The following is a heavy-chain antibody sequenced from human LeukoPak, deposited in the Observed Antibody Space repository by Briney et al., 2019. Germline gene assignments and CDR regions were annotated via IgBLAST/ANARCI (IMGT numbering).Heavy chain of an antibody. J-gene: IGHJ6*02. CDR3: ARLRSGSTPPPPHYYYGLDV. D-gene: IGHD1-26*01. V-gene: IGHV4-59*01. CDR2: IFYSGSA. CDR1: GGSINDFY. Sequence: SETLSLTCTVSGGSINDFYWTRIRQPPGKGLEWIGYIFYSGSANSNPSLESRVTISVDTSKNQFSLKLSSVTAADTAAYYCARLRSGSTPPPPHYYYGLDVWGQGTTVIVSS.